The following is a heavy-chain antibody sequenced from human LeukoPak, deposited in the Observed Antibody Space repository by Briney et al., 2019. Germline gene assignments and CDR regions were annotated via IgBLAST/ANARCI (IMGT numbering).Heavy chain of an antibody. CDR2: ISAYNGNT. CDR1: GYTFTSYG. Sequence: ASVKVSCKASGYTFTSYGISWVRQAPGQGLEWMGWISAYNGNTNYAQKLQGRVTMTTDTSTSTAYMELRSLRSDDTAVYYCASVTGYYGSGSLDAFDTWGQGTMVTVSS. D-gene: IGHD3-10*01. CDR3: ASVTGYYGSGSLDAFDT. V-gene: IGHV1-18*04. J-gene: IGHJ3*02.